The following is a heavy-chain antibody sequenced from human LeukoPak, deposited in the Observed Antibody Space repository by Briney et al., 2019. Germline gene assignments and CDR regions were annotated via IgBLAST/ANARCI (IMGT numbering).Heavy chain of an antibody. D-gene: IGHD2-15*01. Sequence: AETLSLTCTVSGGSISSSSYYWGWIRQPPGKGLEWIGSIYYSGSTYYNPSLKSRVTISVDTSKNQFSLKLSSVTAADTAVYYCARLVVAATMGDYWGQGTLVTVSS. J-gene: IGHJ4*02. CDR2: IYYSGST. V-gene: IGHV4-39*01. CDR3: ARLVVAATMGDY. CDR1: GGSISSSSYY.